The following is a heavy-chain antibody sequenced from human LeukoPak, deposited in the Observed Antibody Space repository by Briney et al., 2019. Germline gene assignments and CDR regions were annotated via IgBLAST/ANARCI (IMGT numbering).Heavy chain of an antibody. J-gene: IGHJ4*02. D-gene: IGHD3-3*01. CDR1: GFTFSDYY. CDR2: ISSSGSTI. CDR3: ARETARNYDFWSGYYGFDY. V-gene: IGHV3-11*01. Sequence: GGSLRLSCAASGFTFSDYYMSWIRQAPGKGLEWVSYISSSGSTIYYADSVKGRFTISRDNAKNSLYLQMNSLRAEGTAVYYCARETARNYDFWSGYYGFDYWAREPWSPSPQ.